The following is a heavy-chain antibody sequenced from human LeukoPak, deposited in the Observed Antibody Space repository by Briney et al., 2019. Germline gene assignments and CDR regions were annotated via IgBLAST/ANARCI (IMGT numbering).Heavy chain of an antibody. CDR3: ARAGGGSYYIHYFDY. D-gene: IGHD1-26*01. CDR1: GGSISSGGYY. V-gene: IGHV4-31*03. CDR2: IYYSGST. J-gene: IGHJ4*02. Sequence: SETLSLNCTVAGGSISSGGYYWSWISQHPGEGLEWIGYIYYSGSTYYSPSLKSRVTISVDTSKDQFSLKLSSVTAADTAVYYCARAGGGSYYIHYFDYWGQGTLVTVSS.